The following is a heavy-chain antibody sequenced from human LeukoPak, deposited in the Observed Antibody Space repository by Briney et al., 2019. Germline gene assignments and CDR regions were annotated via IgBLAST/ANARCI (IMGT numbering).Heavy chain of an antibody. D-gene: IGHD2-2*01. J-gene: IGHJ3*02. CDR1: GGSISSGGYY. CDR3: AREWDIVVVPAAIDAFDI. V-gene: IGHV4-30-2*01. CDR2: IYHSGST. Sequence: PSETLSLTCTVSGGSISSGGYYWSWIRQPPGKGLEWIGYIYHSGSTYYNPSLKSRVTISVDRSKNQFSLKLSSVTAADTAVYYCAREWDIVVVPAAIDAFDIWGQGTMVTVSS.